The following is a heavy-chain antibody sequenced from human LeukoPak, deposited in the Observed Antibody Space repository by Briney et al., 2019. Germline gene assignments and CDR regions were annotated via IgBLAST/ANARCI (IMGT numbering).Heavy chain of an antibody. CDR1: GGSFSGYY. Sequence: SETLSLTXAVYGGSFSGYYWSWIRQPPGKGLEWIGEINHSGSTNYNPSLKSRVTISVDTSKNQFSLKLSSVTAADTAVYYCARGRVEGYDFWSGYSHRGYYYMDVWGKGTTVTVSS. CDR2: INHSGST. CDR3: ARGRVEGYDFWSGYSHRGYYYMDV. J-gene: IGHJ6*03. V-gene: IGHV4-34*01. D-gene: IGHD3-3*01.